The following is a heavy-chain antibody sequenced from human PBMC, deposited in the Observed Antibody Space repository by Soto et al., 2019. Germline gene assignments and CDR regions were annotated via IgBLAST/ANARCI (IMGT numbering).Heavy chain of an antibody. Sequence: GGSLRLSCAASGFTVSSYAMSWVRQAPGKGLEWVSAISGSGGSTYYADSVKGRFTISRDNSKNTLYLQMNSLRAEDMAVYYCAKDLGAPDAFDIWGQGTMVTVSS. CDR3: AKDLGAPDAFDI. CDR1: GFTVSSYA. CDR2: ISGSGGST. D-gene: IGHD3-16*01. J-gene: IGHJ3*02. V-gene: IGHV3-23*01.